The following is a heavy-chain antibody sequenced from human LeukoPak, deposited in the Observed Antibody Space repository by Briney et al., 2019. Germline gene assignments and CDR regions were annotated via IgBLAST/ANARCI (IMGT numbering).Heavy chain of an antibody. CDR2: INHSGST. Sequence: SQTLSLTCAVYGGSFSGYYWGWIPQPPGKGLEWIGEINHSGSTNYNPSLKSRVTISVDTSKNQFSLKLSSVTAADTAVYYCASTRPRGNWGQGTLVTVSS. CDR1: GGSFSGYY. D-gene: IGHD3-10*01. J-gene: IGHJ4*02. V-gene: IGHV4-34*01. CDR3: ASTRPRGN.